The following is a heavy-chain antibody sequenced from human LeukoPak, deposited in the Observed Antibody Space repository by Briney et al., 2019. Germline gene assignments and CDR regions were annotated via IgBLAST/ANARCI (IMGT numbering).Heavy chain of an antibody. D-gene: IGHD6-13*01. CDR3: ARDQGSSWFDY. CDR2: ISYSGST. J-gene: IGHJ4*02. V-gene: IGHV4-59*01. Sequence: SETLSLTCTVSGGSISSYYWSWIRQPPGKGLEWIGYISYSGSTNFNPSLKSRVTISVDTSKNQFSLKLSSVTAADTAVYYCARDQGSSWFDYWGQGTLVTVSS. CDR1: GGSISSYY.